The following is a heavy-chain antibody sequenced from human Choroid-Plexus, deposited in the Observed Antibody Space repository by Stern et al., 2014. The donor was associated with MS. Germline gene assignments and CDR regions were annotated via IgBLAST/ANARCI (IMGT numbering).Heavy chain of an antibody. CDR2: IKFNASEA. CDR3: GGDVSYQGSGEIDF. CDR1: GFTFNNAW. V-gene: IGHV3-15*01. J-gene: IGHJ4*02. Sequence: EDQLVESGGGLVKPGGSLRLSCAVSGFTFNNAWMSWVRQAPGKGLEWISRIKFNASEAETAAPVKGRFIISRDDSKTTLFLQMNGLITEDTAVYFCGGDVSYQGSGEIDFWGQGTLVTASS. D-gene: IGHD3-10*01.